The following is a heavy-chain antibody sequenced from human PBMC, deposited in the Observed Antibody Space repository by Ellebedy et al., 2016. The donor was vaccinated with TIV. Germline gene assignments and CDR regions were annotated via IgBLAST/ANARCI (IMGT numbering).Heavy chain of an antibody. CDR3: ARLPQKPRYFDWLYYYYMDV. J-gene: IGHJ6*03. D-gene: IGHD3-9*01. Sequence: GSLRLSXAVYGGSFSGYYWSWIRQPPGKGLEWIGEINHSGSTNYNPSLKSRVTISVDTSKNQFSLKLSSVTAADTAVYYCARLPQKPRYFDWLYYYYMDVWGKGTTVTVSS. CDR1: GGSFSGYY. CDR2: INHSGST. V-gene: IGHV4-34*01.